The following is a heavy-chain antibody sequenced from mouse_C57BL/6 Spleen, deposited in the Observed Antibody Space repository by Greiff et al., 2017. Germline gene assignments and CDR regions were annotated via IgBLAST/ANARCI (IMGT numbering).Heavy chain of an antibody. CDR1: GYTFTSYW. CDR3: ARGGGTDWFAY. CDR2: IDPSDSYT. J-gene: IGHJ3*01. Sequence: VQLQQPGAELVKPGASVKLSCKASGYTFTSYWMQWVNQRPGQGLEWIGEIDPSDSYTNYTQQFKGRAPLTVDTSSRPAYMQLSSLTSEDSAVYYCARGGGTDWFAYWGQGTLVTVSA. V-gene: IGHV1-50*01.